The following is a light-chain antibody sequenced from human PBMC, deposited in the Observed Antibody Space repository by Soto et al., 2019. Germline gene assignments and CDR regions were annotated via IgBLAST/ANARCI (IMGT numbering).Light chain of an antibody. V-gene: IGKV1-5*01. CDR2: DAT. J-gene: IGKJ1*01. CDR3: QQYSSYWT. Sequence: DIQMTQSPSTLSASVGDRVTITCRACQSISRWLAWYQQKPGKAPKLLIHDATSLESGVPSRFSGSGSGTEFTLTISSLQPDDFATYYCQQYSSYWTFAQGTKVEIK. CDR1: QSISRW.